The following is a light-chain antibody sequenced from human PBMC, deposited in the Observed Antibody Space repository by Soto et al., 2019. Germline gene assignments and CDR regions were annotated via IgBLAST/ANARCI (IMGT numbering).Light chain of an antibody. J-gene: IGKJ4*01. CDR2: SAS. CDR3: QQDESYPLT. V-gene: IGKV1-5*03. Sequence: DIQMTQSPSTLSASVGDRVTISCRASQSVSGLLAWYQQKPGKAPELLIYSASTLETGAPSRFSGSGSGTEFTLTVTSLQPEDSATYYCQQDESYPLTLGGGTKVEIK. CDR1: QSVSGL.